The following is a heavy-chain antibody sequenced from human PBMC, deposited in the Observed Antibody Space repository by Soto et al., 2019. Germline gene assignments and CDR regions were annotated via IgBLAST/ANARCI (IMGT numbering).Heavy chain of an antibody. J-gene: IGHJ4*02. CDR3: ARIAVAGTYFDY. CDR2: IYHSGST. D-gene: IGHD6-19*01. CDR1: GGSISSSNW. V-gene: IGHV4-4*02. Sequence: QVQLQESGPGLVKPSGTLSLTCAVSGGSISSSNWWSWVRQPPGKGLEWIGEIYHSGSTNSNPSLKIRVTISVDKSMNQFSLKLSSVTAADTAVYYCARIAVAGTYFDYWGQGTLVTVSS.